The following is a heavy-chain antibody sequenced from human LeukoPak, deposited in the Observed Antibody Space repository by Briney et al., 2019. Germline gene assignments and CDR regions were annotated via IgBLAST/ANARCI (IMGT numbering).Heavy chain of an antibody. Sequence: PLETLSLTCTVSGGSITNYYWNWIRQPPGKGLEWIGYVFYSGSTNYNPSLKSRVTISVDTSKNQFSLKVTSVTAADTALYYCARDAVTYDAFDIWGQGTMVTVSS. CDR2: VFYSGST. CDR3: ARDAVTYDAFDI. D-gene: IGHD2-21*02. J-gene: IGHJ3*02. V-gene: IGHV4-59*01. CDR1: GGSITNYY.